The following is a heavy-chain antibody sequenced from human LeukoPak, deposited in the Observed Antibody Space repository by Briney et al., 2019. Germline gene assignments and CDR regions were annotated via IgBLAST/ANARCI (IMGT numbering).Heavy chain of an antibody. CDR1: GYTFTSYG. D-gene: IGHD3-10*01. J-gene: IGHJ4*02. CDR2: ISAYNGNT. V-gene: IGHV1-18*01. CDR3: ARGIRITMVRGVIIMGY. Sequence: ASVKVSCKASGYTFTSYGISWVRQAPGQGLEWMGWISAYNGNTNYAQKLQGRVTMTTDTSTSTAYMELRSLRSDDTAVYYCARGIRITMVRGVIIMGYWGQGTLVTVSS.